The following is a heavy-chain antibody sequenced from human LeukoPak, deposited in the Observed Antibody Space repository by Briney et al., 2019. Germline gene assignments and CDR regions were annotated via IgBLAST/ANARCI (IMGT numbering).Heavy chain of an antibody. D-gene: IGHD4-17*01. Sequence: GGSLRLSCAASGFTFSDYYMSWIRQAPGKGLEWVSYISSSSSTIYYADSVKGRFTISRDNAKNSLYLQMNSLRAEDTAVYYCAREYDYGDYVPLPHDAFDIWGQGTMVTVSS. V-gene: IGHV3-11*04. CDR1: GFTFSDYY. CDR2: ISSSSSTI. J-gene: IGHJ3*02. CDR3: AREYDYGDYVPLPHDAFDI.